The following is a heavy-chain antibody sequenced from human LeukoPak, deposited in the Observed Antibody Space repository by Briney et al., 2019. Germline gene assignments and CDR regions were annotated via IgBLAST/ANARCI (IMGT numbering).Heavy chain of an antibody. CDR2: IKQDASQE. V-gene: IGHV3-7*01. CDR3: ARGVVYPTWSGPHWSDY. D-gene: IGHD3-3*01. Sequence: GGSLRLSCAASGFTFSSYWMSWVRQAPGKGPEWVAHIKQDASQEDHVDSVKGRFTISRDNAKNSLYLQMNSLRAEDTAVYYCARGVVYPTWSGPHWSDYWGQGALVTVSS. CDR1: GFTFSSYW. J-gene: IGHJ4*02.